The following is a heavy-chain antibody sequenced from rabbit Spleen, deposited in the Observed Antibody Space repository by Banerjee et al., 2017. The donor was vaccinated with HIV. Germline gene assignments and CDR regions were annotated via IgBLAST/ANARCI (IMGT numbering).Heavy chain of an antibody. CDR1: GIDFSSFG. CDR2: IDTGSSGFT. CDR3: ARDTSTSFSSYGMDL. V-gene: IGHV1S45*01. J-gene: IGHJ6*01. D-gene: IGHD1-1*01. Sequence: QEQLVESGGGLVTLGGSLKLSCKASGIDFSSFGISWVRQAPGKGLEWIACIDTGSSGFTYFASWAKGRFTISKTSSTTVTLQMTSLTAADTATYFCARDTSTSFSSYGMDLWGPGTLVTVS.